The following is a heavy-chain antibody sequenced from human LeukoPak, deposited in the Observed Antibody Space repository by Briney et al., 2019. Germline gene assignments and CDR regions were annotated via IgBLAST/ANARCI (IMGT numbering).Heavy chain of an antibody. CDR2: MNPTSGNT. Sequence: ASVKVSCKASRYTLTSYDINWVRQATGQRLEWMGWMNPTSGNTGYAQKFQGRVTITKNTSISTAYMELSSVRSEDTAVYYCARGLSGAAQGPWGEGTLVTVSS. D-gene: IGHD1-26*01. CDR1: RYTLTSYD. V-gene: IGHV1-8*03. J-gene: IGHJ5*02. CDR3: ARGLSGAAQGP.